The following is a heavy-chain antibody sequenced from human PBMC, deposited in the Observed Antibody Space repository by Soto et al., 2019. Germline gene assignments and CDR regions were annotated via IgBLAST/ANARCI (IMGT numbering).Heavy chain of an antibody. D-gene: IGHD2-15*01. V-gene: IGHV4-34*01. Sequence: PSETLSLTCAVYGGAFSAYYWSWIRQPPGKGLEWIGEINHSGSTNYNPSLKSRVTISVDTSKNQFSLKLSSVTAADTAVYYCARRRRLRGYYYGMDVWGQGTTVT. CDR1: GGAFSAYY. CDR2: INHSGST. CDR3: ARRRRLRGYYYGMDV. J-gene: IGHJ6*02.